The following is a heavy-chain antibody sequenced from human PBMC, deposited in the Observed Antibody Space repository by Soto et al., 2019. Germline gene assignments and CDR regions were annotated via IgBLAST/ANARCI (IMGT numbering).Heavy chain of an antibody. Sequence: ASVKVSCKASGYTFNSYFMHWVRQAPGQGLEWMGVINPSGGSTSYAQKFLGRVTMTRDTSTSTVYMELSSMRSEDTAVYYCARAGTSVVVPAAIQFPHIDYWGQGTMVTVSS. CDR2: INPSGGST. V-gene: IGHV1-46*02. CDR1: GYTFNSYF. CDR3: ARAGTSVVVPAAIQFPHIDY. J-gene: IGHJ4*02. D-gene: IGHD2-2*02.